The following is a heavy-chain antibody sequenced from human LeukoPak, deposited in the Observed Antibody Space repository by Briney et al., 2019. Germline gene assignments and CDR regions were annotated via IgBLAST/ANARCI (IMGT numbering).Heavy chain of an antibody. V-gene: IGHV3-49*03. Sequence: PGGTLRLSCTASGFTFGDYARSWFRQAPGKGLEWVGFIRSKAYGGTTECGASVKGRFTISRDDSKSIAYLQMNRLKTEDTAVYYCTRDAEYDSSGYLMGDYWGQGTLVTVSS. CDR2: IRSKAYGGTT. J-gene: IGHJ4*02. CDR1: GFTFGDYA. D-gene: IGHD3-22*01. CDR3: TRDAEYDSSGYLMGDY.